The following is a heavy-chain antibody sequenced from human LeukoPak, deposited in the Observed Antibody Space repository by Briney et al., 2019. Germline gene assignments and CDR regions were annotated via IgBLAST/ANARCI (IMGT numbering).Heavy chain of an antibody. D-gene: IGHD3-16*01. CDR2: MNPNSGNT. CDR1: GYTFTSYD. Sequence: ASVTVSCKASGYTFTSYDINWVRQATGQGLEWMGWMNPNSGNTGYAQKFQGRVTMTRNTSISTAYMELSSLRSEDTAVYYCATYDYVWGNFDYWGQGTLVTVSS. CDR3: ATYDYVWGNFDY. V-gene: IGHV1-8*01. J-gene: IGHJ4*02.